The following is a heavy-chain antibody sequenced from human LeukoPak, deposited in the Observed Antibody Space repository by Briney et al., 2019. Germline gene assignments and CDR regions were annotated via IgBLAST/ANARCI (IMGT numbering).Heavy chain of an antibody. Sequence: ASVKVSCKVSGYTLTELSMHWVRQAPGKGLEWMGGFDPEDGETIYAQKFQGRVTMTEDTSTDTAYMELSSLRSEDTAVYYCAATEAYQLQLIFDYWGQGTLVTVSS. CDR1: GYTLTELS. CDR3: AATEAYQLQLIFDY. J-gene: IGHJ4*02. V-gene: IGHV1-24*01. D-gene: IGHD2-2*01. CDR2: FDPEDGET.